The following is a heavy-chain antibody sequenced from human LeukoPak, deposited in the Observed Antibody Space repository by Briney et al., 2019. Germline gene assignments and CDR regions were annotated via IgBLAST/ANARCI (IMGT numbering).Heavy chain of an antibody. CDR1: GFTFSSYA. V-gene: IGHV3-23*01. J-gene: IGHJ4*02. Sequence: GGSLRLSCAASGFTFSSYAMSWVRQAPGKGLERVSAISGSGGSTYYADSVKGRFTISRDNSRNTLYLQMNSLRAEDTAVYYCAKDPSPSLYGDIGFDYWGQGTLVTVSS. D-gene: IGHD4-17*01. CDR2: ISGSGGST. CDR3: AKDPSPSLYGDIGFDY.